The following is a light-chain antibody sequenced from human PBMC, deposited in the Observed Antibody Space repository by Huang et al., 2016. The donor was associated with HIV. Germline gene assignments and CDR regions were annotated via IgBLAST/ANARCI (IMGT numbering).Light chain of an antibody. CDR2: GAS. CDR3: QQYGNSPYT. Sequence: ETLLSQFPGTLSFSPGESATLSCRASQSVSSGYLAWYQQKLGQAPRLLIYGASIRATGIADRFTGSGSGTDFSLTISRLEPEDFAVYYCQQYGNSPYTFGQGTKLEIK. V-gene: IGKV3-20*01. J-gene: IGKJ2*01. CDR1: QSVSSGY.